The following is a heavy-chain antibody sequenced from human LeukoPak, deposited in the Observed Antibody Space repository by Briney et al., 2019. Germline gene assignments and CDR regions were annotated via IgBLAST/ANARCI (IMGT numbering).Heavy chain of an antibody. CDR3: ARMTGYCSTTSCYHYFDY. V-gene: IGHV5-51*01. D-gene: IGHD2-2*03. Sequence: RGESLKISCKGSGYSFTSYWIGWVRQIPGKGLEWMGIIYPGDSDTRYSPSFQGQVTTSADKSISTAYLQWSSLKASDTAIYYCARMTGYCSTTSCYHYFDYWGQGTLVTVSS. J-gene: IGHJ4*02. CDR2: IYPGDSDT. CDR1: GYSFTSYW.